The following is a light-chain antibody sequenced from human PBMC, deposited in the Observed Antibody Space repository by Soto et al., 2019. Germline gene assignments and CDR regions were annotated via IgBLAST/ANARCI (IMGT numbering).Light chain of an antibody. J-gene: IGKJ4*01. CDR1: QNINTK. CDR2: CAS. Sequence: EIVMTQSPVTLSVSPGARATLSCRASQNINTKLAWYQQMPRQAHTLLIHCASTRATGIPARFSGSGSGTELTLTISSLQSEDLAVYYCQQYNNWPSLTFGGGTKLDIK. V-gene: IGKV3D-15*01. CDR3: QQYNNWPSLT.